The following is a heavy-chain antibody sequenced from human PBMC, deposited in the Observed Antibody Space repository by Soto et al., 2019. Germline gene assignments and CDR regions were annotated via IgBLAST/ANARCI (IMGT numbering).Heavy chain of an antibody. Sequence: SETLSLTCTVSGGSISSYYWSWIRQPPGKGLEWIGYIYYSGSTNYNPSLKSRVTISVDTSKNQFSLKLSSVTAADTAVYYCAREDHYYYDSSGYWYYFDYWGQGTLVTVSS. D-gene: IGHD3-22*01. CDR2: IYYSGST. V-gene: IGHV4-59*12. J-gene: IGHJ4*02. CDR1: GGSISSYY. CDR3: AREDHYYYDSSGYWYYFDY.